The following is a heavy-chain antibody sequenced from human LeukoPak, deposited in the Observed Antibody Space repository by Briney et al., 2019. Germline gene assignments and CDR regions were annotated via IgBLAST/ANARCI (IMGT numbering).Heavy chain of an antibody. J-gene: IGHJ4*02. CDR3: ARDRYYGSGIFDY. Sequence: SETLSLTCTVSDDSISSAYYWGWIRQPPGKGLEWIGSIFHSGSTYFNPSLESRVTISVNMSKNQFSLKLTSVTATDTAVYYCARDRYYGSGIFDYWGQGTLVTVSS. CDR1: DDSISSAYY. D-gene: IGHD3-10*01. V-gene: IGHV4-38-2*02. CDR2: IFHSGST.